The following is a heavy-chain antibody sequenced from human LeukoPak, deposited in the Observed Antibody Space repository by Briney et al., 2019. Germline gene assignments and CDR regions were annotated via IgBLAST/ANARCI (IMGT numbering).Heavy chain of an antibody. J-gene: IGHJ4*02. D-gene: IGHD3-10*01. CDR1: GFTFSNYG. Sequence: PGGSLRLSCAASGFTFSNYGMHWVRQAPCQELEWVALISYDGSNKYYADSVKGRFTISRDNSKNTLYLQMISLRAEDTAVYYCANYGSVSYFAYWGQGTLVTVSS. CDR3: ANYGSVSYFAY. V-gene: IGHV3-30*18. CDR2: ISYDGSNK.